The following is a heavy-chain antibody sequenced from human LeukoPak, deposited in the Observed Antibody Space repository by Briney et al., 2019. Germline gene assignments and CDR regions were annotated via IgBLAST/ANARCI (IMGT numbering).Heavy chain of an antibody. Sequence: GGSLRLSCSASGFTFSSYAMHWVRQAPGKGLEYVSAISSHGGSTYYADSVKGRFTISRDNSKNTLYLQMSSLRAEDTAVYYCVKDEAPYYYDSSGYYFGDWGQGTLVTVSS. D-gene: IGHD3-22*01. CDR3: VKDEAPYYYDSSGYYFGD. J-gene: IGHJ4*02. V-gene: IGHV3-64D*09. CDR1: GFTFSSYA. CDR2: ISSHGGST.